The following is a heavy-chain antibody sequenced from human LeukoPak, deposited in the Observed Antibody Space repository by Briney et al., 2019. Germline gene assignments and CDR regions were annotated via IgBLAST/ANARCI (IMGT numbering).Heavy chain of an antibody. Sequence: GGSLRLSCAASGFTFSSYSMNWVSQAPGKGLEWVSSISGSSSYIYYADSVKGRFTISRDNAKNSLYLQMNSLRAEDTAVYYCASAPYDFPNYYYYGMDVWGQGTTVTVSS. CDR3: ASAPYDFPNYYYYGMDV. J-gene: IGHJ6*02. CDR1: GFTFSSYS. D-gene: IGHD3-3*01. CDR2: ISGSSSYI. V-gene: IGHV3-21*01.